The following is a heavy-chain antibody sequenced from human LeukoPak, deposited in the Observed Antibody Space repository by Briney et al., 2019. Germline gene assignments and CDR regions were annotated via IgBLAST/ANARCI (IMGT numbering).Heavy chain of an antibody. CDR3: AIRSRDGYNLFDY. J-gene: IGHJ4*02. V-gene: IGHV3-66*01. D-gene: IGHD5-24*01. Sequence: PGGSLRLSCAASGFTVSSNYMSWVRQAPGKGLEWVSVIYSGGSTYYADSVKGRFTISRDNSKNTLYLQMNSLRAEDAAVYYCAIRSRDGYNLFDYWGQGTLVTVSS. CDR1: GFTVSSNY. CDR2: IYSGGST.